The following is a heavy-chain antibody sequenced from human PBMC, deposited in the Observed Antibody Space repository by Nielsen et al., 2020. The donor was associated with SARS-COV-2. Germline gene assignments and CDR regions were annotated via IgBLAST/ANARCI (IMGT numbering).Heavy chain of an antibody. CDR3: ARRPTVGGWFDY. Sequence: GSLRLSCTVSGGSISSSSYYWGWIRQPPGKGLEWIGSIYYSGSTYYNPSLKSRVTISVDTSKNQFSLKLSSVTAADTAVYYCARRPTVGGWFDYWGQGTLVTVSS. J-gene: IGHJ4*02. V-gene: IGHV4-39*01. CDR2: IYYSGST. D-gene: IGHD4-23*01. CDR1: GGSISSSSYY.